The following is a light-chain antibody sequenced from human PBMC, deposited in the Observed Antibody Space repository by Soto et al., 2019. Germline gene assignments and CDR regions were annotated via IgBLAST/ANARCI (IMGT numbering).Light chain of an antibody. Sequence: DIQMTQSPSTLSASVGDRVTITCRASQSISSWLAWYQQKPGKAPKLLIYKASTLKSGVPSRFSGSGSGTEFTLTISSLQSEDFAVYFCQQYNKWPPTFGQGTRLEIK. V-gene: IGKV1-5*03. CDR3: QQYNKWPPT. J-gene: IGKJ5*01. CDR1: QSISSW. CDR2: KAS.